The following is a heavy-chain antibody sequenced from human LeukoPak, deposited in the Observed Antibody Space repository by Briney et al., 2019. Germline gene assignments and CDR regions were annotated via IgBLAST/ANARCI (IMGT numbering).Heavy chain of an antibody. CDR2: ISSTTGTT. J-gene: IGHJ4*02. V-gene: IGHV3-48*01. CDR1: GFTFSSYS. CDR3: ARRAGAYSHPYDY. D-gene: IGHD4/OR15-4a*01. Sequence: GGSLRLSCAASGFTFSSYSMNWVRQAPGKGLEWVSYISSTTGTTYYADSVKGRFTISRDNSKNTLYLQMNSLRAEDTAVYYCARRAGAYSHPYDYWGQGTLVTVSS.